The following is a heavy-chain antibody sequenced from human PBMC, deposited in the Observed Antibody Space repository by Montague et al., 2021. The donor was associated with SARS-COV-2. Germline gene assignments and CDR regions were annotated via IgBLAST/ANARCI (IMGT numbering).Heavy chain of an antibody. D-gene: IGHD3-22*01. CDR1: GGSFNDYY. CDR2: INHGGIT. J-gene: IGHJ4*02. CDR3: ARGHQGVAMIVVVMIGAEYYFDY. V-gene: IGHV4-34*01. Sequence: SETLSLTCAVYGGSFNDYYWSWICQPPGKGLEWIGEINHGGITNYSPSLKSRVTISADTSKNQFSLKLKSVTAADTANYYCARGHQGVAMIVVVMIGAEYYFDYWGQGSLVTVSS.